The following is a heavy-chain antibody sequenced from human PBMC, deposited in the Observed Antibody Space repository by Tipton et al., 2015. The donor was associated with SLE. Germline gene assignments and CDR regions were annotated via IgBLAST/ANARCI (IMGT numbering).Heavy chain of an antibody. CDR2: IYHSGST. CDR3: ARQGSGYAFDI. Sequence: TLSLTCAVSGYSISSGYYWGWIRQPPGKGLEWIGSIYHSGSTYYNPSLKSRVTISVDTSKNQFSLKLSSVTAADTAVYYCARQGSGYAFDIWGQGTMVTVSS. CDR1: GYSISSGYY. V-gene: IGHV4-38-2*01. J-gene: IGHJ3*02. D-gene: IGHD2-15*01.